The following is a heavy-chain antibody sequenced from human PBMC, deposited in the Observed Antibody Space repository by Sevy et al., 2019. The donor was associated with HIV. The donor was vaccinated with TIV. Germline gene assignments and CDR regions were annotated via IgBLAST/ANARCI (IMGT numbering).Heavy chain of an antibody. D-gene: IGHD6-19*01. Sequence: GGSLRLSCEVSGFTFGYFAMSWVRQAPGKGLEWASGISPNGATSHYAASVRGRFTISRDNSKNRMYLQMSSRRAEDTAQYYCAKDTSGWYDALDQWGQGTLVTVSS. J-gene: IGHJ4*02. CDR2: ISPNGATS. CDR1: GFTFGYFA. V-gene: IGHV3-23*01. CDR3: AKDTSGWYDALDQ.